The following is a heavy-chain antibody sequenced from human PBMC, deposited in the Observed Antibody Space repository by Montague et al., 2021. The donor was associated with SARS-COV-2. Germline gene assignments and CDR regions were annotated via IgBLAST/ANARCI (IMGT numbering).Heavy chain of an antibody. CDR1: GGSVRRGPHY. CDR2: IAYSGST. V-gene: IGHV4-61*03. Sequence: SETLSLTCSVSGGSVRRGPHYWSWIRQPPGKGLEWIGYIAYSGSTNYNPSLKSRVTISVDSSENHFSLQLNSVTAADTAVYYCAREYNYGSGKTLYDKWGQGTLVIVSS. CDR3: AREYNYGSGKTLYDK. J-gene: IGHJ4*02. D-gene: IGHD3-10*01.